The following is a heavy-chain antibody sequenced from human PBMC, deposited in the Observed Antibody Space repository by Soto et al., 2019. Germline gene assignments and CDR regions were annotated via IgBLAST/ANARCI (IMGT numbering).Heavy chain of an antibody. CDR2: IKSKTDGGTT. V-gene: IGHV3-15*01. Sequence: EVQLVESGGGLVKPGGSLRLSCAASGFTFSNAWMSWVRKAPGKGLEWVGRIKSKTDGGTTDYAAPVKGRITISRDNSKNTLYLQMNSLKTENAAVYYCTTQLRLLEWLSPFDYWGQGTLVTVSS. CDR3: TTQLRLLEWLSPFDY. J-gene: IGHJ4*02. CDR1: GFTFSNAW. D-gene: IGHD3-3*01.